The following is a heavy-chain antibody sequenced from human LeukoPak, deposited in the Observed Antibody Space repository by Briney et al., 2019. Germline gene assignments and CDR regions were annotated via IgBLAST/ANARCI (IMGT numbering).Heavy chain of an antibody. D-gene: IGHD5-24*01. Sequence: GGSLRLSCAASGFTFSNYAMNWVRQAPGKGLEWVSTISVGGGTYYADSVKGRFTISRDNSKNTLFLQLNSLRAEDTALYSCAKRDGGAFDYWGQGTLVTVSS. CDR3: AKRDGGAFDY. J-gene: IGHJ4*02. CDR2: ISVGGGT. CDR1: GFTFSNYA. V-gene: IGHV3-23*01.